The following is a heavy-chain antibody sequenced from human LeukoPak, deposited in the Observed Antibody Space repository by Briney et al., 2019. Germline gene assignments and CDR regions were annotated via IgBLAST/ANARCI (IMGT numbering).Heavy chain of an antibody. J-gene: IGHJ4*02. D-gene: IGHD6-13*01. CDR3: ARVAPGHDVGRGYFDY. Sequence: GGSLTLSCAASGFAFSTYSMNWVRQAPGKGLEWLSYITSTNYAIYYGDSVKGRFTISRDNAKNSLYLQMNSLRAEDTVVYYCARVAPGHDVGRGYFDYWGQGTLVTVSS. V-gene: IGHV3-48*01. CDR2: ITSTNYAI. CDR1: GFAFSTYS.